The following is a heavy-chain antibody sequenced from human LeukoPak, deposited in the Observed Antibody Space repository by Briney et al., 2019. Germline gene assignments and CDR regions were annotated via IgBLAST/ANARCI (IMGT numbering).Heavy chain of an antibody. Sequence: GRSLRLSCAASGFTFTNYAIHWVRQAPGKGPECVALISFDGRKKYCADSVRGRFTISRDDSTNTAYLQMNSLRPEDTAIFYCVKRGGGDHGLDVWGQGTTVTVS. CDR1: GFTFTNYA. D-gene: IGHD2-21*02. CDR3: VKRGGGDHGLDV. CDR2: ISFDGRKK. V-gene: IGHV3-30*18. J-gene: IGHJ6*02.